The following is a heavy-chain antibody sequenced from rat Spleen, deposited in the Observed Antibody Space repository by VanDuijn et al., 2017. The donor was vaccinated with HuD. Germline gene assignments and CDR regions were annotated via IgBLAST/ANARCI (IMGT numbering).Heavy chain of an antibody. D-gene: IGHD5-1*01. CDR3: AWGSSRYFDY. J-gene: IGHJ2*01. CDR2: IKAKSNNYAT. Sequence: EVQVLESGGGLVQPGNSLKLSCATSGFTYSTAWMYWYRQFPEKRLEWVARIKAKSNNYATDYTESVKGRFTISRDDSKSSIYLQMNNLKEEDTAIYYCAWGSSRYFDYWGQGVMVTVSS. CDR1: GFTYSTAW. V-gene: IGHV6-6*01.